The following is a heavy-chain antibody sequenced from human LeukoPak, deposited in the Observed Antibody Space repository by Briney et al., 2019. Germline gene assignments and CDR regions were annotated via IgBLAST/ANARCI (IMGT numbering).Heavy chain of an antibody. J-gene: IGHJ4*02. CDR2: FSGSGGST. Sequence: GGTLRLSCAASGFTFSNYAMSWVRQAPGKGLEWVSAFSGSGGSTYYADSVKGRFTISRDNSKNTLYLQMNSLRAEDTAIYYCAKSGSTIWNYWGQGTLVTVSS. V-gene: IGHV3-23*01. CDR3: AKSGSTIWNY. CDR1: GFTFSNYA. D-gene: IGHD2-2*01.